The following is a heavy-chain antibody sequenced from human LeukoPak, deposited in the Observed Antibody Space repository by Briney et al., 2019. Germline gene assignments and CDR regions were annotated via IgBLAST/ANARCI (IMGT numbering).Heavy chain of an antibody. CDR3: ARGSPWEPFDY. J-gene: IGHJ4*02. D-gene: IGHD1-26*01. CDR2: ISGSGGST. Sequence: GGSLRLSCAASGFTFSSYAMSWVRQAPGEELEWVSAISGSGGSTYYADSVKGRFTISGDNSKNTLYLQMNSLRAEDTAVYYCARGSPWEPFDYWGQGTLVTVSS. CDR1: GFTFSSYA. V-gene: IGHV3-23*01.